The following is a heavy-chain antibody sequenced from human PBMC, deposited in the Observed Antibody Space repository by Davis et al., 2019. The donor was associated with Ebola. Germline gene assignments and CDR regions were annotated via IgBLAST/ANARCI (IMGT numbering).Heavy chain of an antibody. Sequence: SVKVSCKASGFTFTSSAVQWVRQARGQRLEWIGWIVVGSGNTNYAQKFQERVTITRDMSTSTAYMELSSLRSEDTAVYYCAADVQDHSSGWYYPLDYWGQGTLVTVSS. CDR1: GFTFTSSA. CDR3: AADVQDHSSGWYYPLDY. J-gene: IGHJ4*02. D-gene: IGHD6-19*01. CDR2: IVVGSGNT. V-gene: IGHV1-58*01.